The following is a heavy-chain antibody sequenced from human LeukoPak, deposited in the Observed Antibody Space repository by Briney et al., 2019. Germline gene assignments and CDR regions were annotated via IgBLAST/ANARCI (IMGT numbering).Heavy chain of an antibody. CDR3: ARGATAGRCFDY. D-gene: IGHD6-13*01. CDR1: GFTFSDYH. J-gene: IGHJ4*02. CDR2: ISSGGSTI. V-gene: IGHV3-11*01. Sequence: GGSLRLSCAVSGFTFSDYHMSWIRQAPGKGLEWVAYISSGGSTISHADSVKGRFTISRDNAENSLYLQMNSLRVEDTAVYYCARGATAGRCFDYWGQGTLVTVSS.